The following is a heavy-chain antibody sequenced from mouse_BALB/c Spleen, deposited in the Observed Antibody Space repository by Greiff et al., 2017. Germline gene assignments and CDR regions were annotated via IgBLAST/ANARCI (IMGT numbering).Heavy chain of an antibody. D-gene: IGHD2-3*01. J-gene: IGHJ1*01. CDR3: ARWLLWYFDV. V-gene: IGHV1S29*02. CDR1: GYTFTDYN. CDR2: IYPYNGGT. Sequence: VQLKESGPELVKPGASVKISCKASGYTFTDYNMHWVKQSHGKSLEWIGYIYPYNGGTGYNQKFKSKATLTVDNSSSTAYMELRSLTSEDSAVYYCARWLLWYFDVWGAGTTVTVSS.